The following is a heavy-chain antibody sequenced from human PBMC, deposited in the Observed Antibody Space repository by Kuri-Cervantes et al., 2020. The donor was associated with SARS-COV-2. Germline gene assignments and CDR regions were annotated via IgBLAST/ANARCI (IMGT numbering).Heavy chain of an antibody. D-gene: IGHD6-19*01. J-gene: IGHJ5*02. CDR1: GFTFSDYY. CDR2: ISSSSSYT. Sequence: GESLKISCAASGFTFSDYYIRWIRQAPGKGLEWVSYISSSSSYTNYADSVKGRFTISRDNAKNSLYLQMNSLRAEDTAVYYCARGQGSGWYLGLSANWFDPWGQGTLVTVSS. CDR3: ARGQGSGWYLGLSANWFDP. V-gene: IGHV3-11*06.